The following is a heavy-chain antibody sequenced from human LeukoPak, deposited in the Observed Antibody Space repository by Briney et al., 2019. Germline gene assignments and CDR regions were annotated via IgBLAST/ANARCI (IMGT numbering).Heavy chain of an antibody. CDR3: ARDSHYYDSSGYYPGLFDY. V-gene: IGHV1-18*01. Sequence: ASVKVSCTASGYTFTSYSISWVRQAPGQGLEWMGWISAYNGNTNYAQKLQGRVTMTTDTSTSTAYMELRSLRSDDTAVYYCARDSHYYDSSGYYPGLFDYWGQGTLVTVSS. D-gene: IGHD3-22*01. CDR2: ISAYNGNT. J-gene: IGHJ4*02. CDR1: GYTFTSYS.